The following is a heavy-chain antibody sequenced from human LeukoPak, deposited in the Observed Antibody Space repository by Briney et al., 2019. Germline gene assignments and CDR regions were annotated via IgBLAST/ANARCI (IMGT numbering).Heavy chain of an antibody. CDR1: GFTFSSYG. CDR3: AKVFHDFWSATAQHAFDN. CDR2: IWDDGSNK. Sequence: GGSLRLSCAASGFTFSSYGMHWGRQAPGKGLEKVSRIWDDGSNKYYADSVKGRFTISRDNSKNTLYLQMNSVRAENTAVYYCAKVFHDFWSATAQHAFDNWGQGTMVTVSS. J-gene: IGHJ3*02. V-gene: IGHV3-33*06. D-gene: IGHD3-3*01.